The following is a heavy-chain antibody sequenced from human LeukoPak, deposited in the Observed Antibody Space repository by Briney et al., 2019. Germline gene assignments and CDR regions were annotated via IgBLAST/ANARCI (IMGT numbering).Heavy chain of an antibody. D-gene: IGHD3-22*01. V-gene: IGHV3-23*01. CDR2: ISGSGGST. CDR3: ARRGYYDSSGYDF. CDR1: GFTFSSYG. J-gene: IGHJ4*02. Sequence: GGSLRLSCVASGFTFSSYGMSWVRQAPGKGLEWVSAISGSGGSTYYADSVKGRFTISRDNAKNSLYLQMTSLRAEDTAIYYCARRGYYDSSGYDFWGQGTLVTVSS.